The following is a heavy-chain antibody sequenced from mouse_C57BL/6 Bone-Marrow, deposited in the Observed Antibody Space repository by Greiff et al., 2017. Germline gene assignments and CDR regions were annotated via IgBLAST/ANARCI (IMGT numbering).Heavy chain of an antibody. J-gene: IGHJ4*01. CDR2: INPSTGYT. CDR1: GYTFTSYW. V-gene: IGHV1-7*01. D-gene: IGHD1-1*01. CDR3: ASYYGSVYTLDY. Sequence: QVQLQQSGAELAKPGASVKMSCKASGYTFTSYWMHWVKQRPGQGLEWIGYINPSTGYTEYNQKFKDKATLTADKSSSTAYMQLSSRTSADSAVYYYASYYGSVYTLDYWGQGTSVTISS.